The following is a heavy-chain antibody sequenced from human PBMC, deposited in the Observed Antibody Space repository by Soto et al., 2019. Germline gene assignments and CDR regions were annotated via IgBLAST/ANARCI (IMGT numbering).Heavy chain of an antibody. J-gene: IGHJ4*02. CDR1: GYTFTDYA. CDR2: INADNGNT. D-gene: IGHD5-12*01. Sequence: ASVKVSCKASGYTFTDYAMHWVRQAPGQWLEWMGWINADNGNTKYSQKFQGRVTITRDTSASTAYVELSSLRSEDTAVYYCARDRGYDYFGYWGQGALVTVSS. V-gene: IGHV1-3*01. CDR3: ARDRGYDYFGY.